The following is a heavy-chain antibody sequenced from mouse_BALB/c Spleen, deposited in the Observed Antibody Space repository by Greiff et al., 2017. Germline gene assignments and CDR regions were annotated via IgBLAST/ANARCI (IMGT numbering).Heavy chain of an antibody. Sequence: DVHLVESGGGLVQPGGSRKLSCAASGFTFSSFGMHWVRQAPEKGLEWVAYISSGSSTIYYADTVKGRFTITRDNPKNTLFLQMTSLRSEDTAMYYCARSYYDYDGFAYWGQGTLVTVSA. J-gene: IGHJ3*01. D-gene: IGHD2-4*01. V-gene: IGHV5-17*02. CDR1: GFTFSSFG. CDR3: ARSYYDYDGFAY. CDR2: ISSGSSTI.